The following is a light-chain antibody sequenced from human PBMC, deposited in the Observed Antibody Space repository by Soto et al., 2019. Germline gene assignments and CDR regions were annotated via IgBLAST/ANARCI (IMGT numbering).Light chain of an antibody. CDR2: EVS. CDR3: SSYTSGSTYV. J-gene: IGLJ1*01. V-gene: IGLV2-14*01. CDR1: SSDVGGYHY. Sequence: QSVLTQPASVSGSPGQSIAISCTGTSSDVGGYHYVSWYQQYPDKAPKLIIYEVSNRPSGVSNRFSGSKSGNTASLTISGLQPDEEADYSCSSYTSGSTYVFGTGTKVTV.